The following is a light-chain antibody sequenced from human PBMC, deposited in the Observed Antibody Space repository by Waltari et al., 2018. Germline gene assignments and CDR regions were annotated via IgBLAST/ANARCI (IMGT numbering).Light chain of an antibody. V-gene: IGKV4-1*01. J-gene: IGKJ1*01. CDR2: WAS. Sequence: DIVMTQSPDSLAVSLGERVPINCKYSQSLLYNSNDKNYLAWYQQKPGQPPKLLFYWASTRHSGVPDRFSGSGSATDFTLTISSLQAEDVAVYYCQQYYSRRTFGQGTRVEIK. CDR1: QSLLYNSNDKNY. CDR3: QQYYSRRT.